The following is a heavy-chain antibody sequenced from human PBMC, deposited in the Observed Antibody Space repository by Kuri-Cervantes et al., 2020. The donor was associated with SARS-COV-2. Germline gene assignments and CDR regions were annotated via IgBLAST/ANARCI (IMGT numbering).Heavy chain of an antibody. Sequence: GESLKISCAASGFTFSSYSMNWVRQAPGKGLEWVSSISSSSSYISHADSMKGRFTISRDNAKNSPYLQMNSLRAEDTAVYYCARDYGSGPSGAYYYYGMGVWGQGTTVTVSS. V-gene: IGHV3-21*01. J-gene: IGHJ6*02. CDR1: GFTFSSYS. CDR3: ARDYGSGPSGAYYYYGMGV. D-gene: IGHD3-10*01. CDR2: ISSSSSYI.